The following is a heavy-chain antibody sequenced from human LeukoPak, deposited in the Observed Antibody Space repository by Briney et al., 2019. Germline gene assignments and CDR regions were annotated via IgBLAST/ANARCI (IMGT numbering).Heavy chain of an antibody. CDR1: GFTFSSYS. CDR2: ISSSSSTI. CDR3: ARDQDYRPGYSSGWYY. Sequence: GGSLRLSCAASGFTFSSYSMNWVRQAPGKGLEWVSYISSSSSTIYYADSVKGRFTISRDNAKNSLYLQMNSLRAEDTAVYYCARDQDYRPGYSSGWYYWGQGTLVTVSS. D-gene: IGHD6-19*01. J-gene: IGHJ4*02. V-gene: IGHV3-48*01.